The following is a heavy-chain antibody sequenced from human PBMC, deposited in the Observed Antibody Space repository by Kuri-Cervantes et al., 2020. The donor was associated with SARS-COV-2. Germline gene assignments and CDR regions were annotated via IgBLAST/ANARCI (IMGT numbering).Heavy chain of an antibody. D-gene: IGHD6-6*01. CDR1: GFTFSSYS. V-gene: IGHV3-21*04. CDR2: ISSSSSYI. Sequence: LSLTCAASGFTFSSYSMNWVRQAPGKGLEWVSSISSSSSYIYYADSVKGRFTISRDNAKNSLYLQMNSLRAEDTALYYCAKTFAHSSSSDYWGQGTLVTVSS. J-gene: IGHJ4*02. CDR3: AKTFAHSSSSDY.